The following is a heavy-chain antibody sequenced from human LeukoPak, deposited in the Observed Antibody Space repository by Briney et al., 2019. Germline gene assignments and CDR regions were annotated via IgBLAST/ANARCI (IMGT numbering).Heavy chain of an antibody. CDR2: IYPSDSDI. J-gene: IGHJ4*02. V-gene: IGHV5-51*01. CDR1: GSIFTTYW. Sequence: GASLQISCEGSGSIFTTYWIGWVRPLRGKGLEWMGIIYPSDSDIRISPSFQGQVTISVDKSINTAYLQWSSLKASDTAIYYCARRAVVIGVGYFDYWGQGTLVTVSS. D-gene: IGHD4-23*01. CDR3: ARRAVVIGVGYFDY.